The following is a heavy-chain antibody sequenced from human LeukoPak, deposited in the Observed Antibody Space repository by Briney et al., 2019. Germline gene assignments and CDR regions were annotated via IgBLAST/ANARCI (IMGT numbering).Heavy chain of an antibody. D-gene: IGHD1-1*01. V-gene: IGHV3-33*01. CDR3: ARDRVPDNWFDP. CDR2: IWYDGSNK. J-gene: IGHJ5*02. Sequence: GRSLRLSCAASGFTFSSYGMPWVRKAPGKGLEWVAVIWYDGSNKSYADSVRGRFTIPRDNSKNPLYLQMNSLRPDDTALYHCARDRVPDNWFDPWGQGTLVPVSS. CDR1: GFTFSSYG.